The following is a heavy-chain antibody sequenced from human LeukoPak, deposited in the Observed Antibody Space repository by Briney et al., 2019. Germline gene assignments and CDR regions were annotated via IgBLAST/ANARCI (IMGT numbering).Heavy chain of an antibody. V-gene: IGHV4-61*02. CDR2: IYTSGST. J-gene: IGHJ6*02. CDR1: GGSISSGSYY. D-gene: IGHD6-19*01. CDR3: AKIAVAGNYYYYGMDV. Sequence: TLSLTCTVSGGSISSGSYYWSWIRQPAGKGLEWIGRIYTSGSTNYNPSLKSRVTISVDTSKNQFSLKLSSVTAADTAVYYCAKIAVAGNYYYYGMDVWGQGTTVTVSS.